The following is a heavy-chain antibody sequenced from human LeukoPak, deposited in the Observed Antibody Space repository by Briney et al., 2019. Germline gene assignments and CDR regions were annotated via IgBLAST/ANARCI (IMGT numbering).Heavy chain of an antibody. CDR2: IYYSGST. V-gene: IGHV4-59*01. CDR3: AKDSGSENALDI. J-gene: IGHJ3*02. Sequence: SQTLSLTCTVSGGSISSYYWSWIRQPPGKGLEWIGYIYYSGSTNYNPSLKSRVTISVDTSKNQFSLKLSSVTAADTAVYYCAKDSGSENALDIWGQGTMVTVSS. CDR1: GGSISSYY. D-gene: IGHD1-26*01.